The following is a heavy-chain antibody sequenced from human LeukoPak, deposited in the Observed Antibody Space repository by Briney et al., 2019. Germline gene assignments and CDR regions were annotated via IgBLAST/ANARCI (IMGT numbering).Heavy chain of an antibody. CDR2: MSPKSGNT. J-gene: IGHJ4*02. CDR3: VRTPPNWGADY. V-gene: IGHV1-8*01. D-gene: IGHD7-27*01. Sequence: ASVKVSCKASGYTFTSYDIDWVRQATGQGLEWMGWMSPKSGNTGYAQKFQGRVTMTSNTAISTAYMELSSLRSEDTAVYYCVRTPPNWGADYWGQGTLVTVSS. CDR1: GYTFTSYD.